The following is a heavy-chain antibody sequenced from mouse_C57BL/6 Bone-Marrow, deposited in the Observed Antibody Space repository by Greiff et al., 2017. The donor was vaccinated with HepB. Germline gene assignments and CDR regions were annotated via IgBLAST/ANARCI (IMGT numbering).Heavy chain of an antibody. V-gene: IGHV2-6*03. CDR3: ARPDGYACFAY. CDR1: GFSLTSYG. J-gene: IGHJ3*01. D-gene: IGHD2-2*01. CDR2: IWSDGST. Sequence: VKVVESGPGLVAPSQSLSITCTVPGFSLTSYGVHWVRQPPGKGLEWLVVIWSDGSTTYNSALKSRLTISKDNSKSQVFLKMNSLQTDDTAMYYCARPDGYACFAYWGQGTMVTVSA.